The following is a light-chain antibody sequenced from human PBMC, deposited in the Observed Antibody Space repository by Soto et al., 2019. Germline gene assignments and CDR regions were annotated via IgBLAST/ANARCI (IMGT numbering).Light chain of an antibody. CDR1: QSMSSY. J-gene: IGKJ5*01. CDR2: AAS. Sequence: IQMTQSPSSLSASVGDRVTITCRASQSMSSYLNWYQQKPGKAPKVLIYAASSLQSGVPTRFSGIGSGTDFTLSISSLQPEDFATYYCQQSHSTVAFGQGGRLAIK. CDR3: QQSHSTVA. V-gene: IGKV1-39*01.